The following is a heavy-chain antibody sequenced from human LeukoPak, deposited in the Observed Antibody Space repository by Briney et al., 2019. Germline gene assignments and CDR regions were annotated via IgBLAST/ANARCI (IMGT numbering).Heavy chain of an antibody. J-gene: IGHJ4*02. CDR3: ASSGDRENIFDY. CDR1: GFTFSSYE. D-gene: IGHD2-21*02. V-gene: IGHV3-48*03. CDR2: ISSSGSTI. Sequence: GGSLRLSCAASGFTFSSYEMNWVHQAPGKGLEWVSYISSSGSTIYYADSVKGRFTISRDNAKNSLYLQMNSLRAEDTAVYYCASSGDRENIFDYWGQGTLVTVSS.